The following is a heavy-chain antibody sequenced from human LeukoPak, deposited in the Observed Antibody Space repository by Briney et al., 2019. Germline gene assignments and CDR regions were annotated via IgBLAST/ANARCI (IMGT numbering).Heavy chain of an antibody. CDR3: AKDGYDFWSGYQSDL. CDR2: ISGSDGST. V-gene: IGHV3-23*01. D-gene: IGHD3-3*01. Sequence: PGGSLRLSCAASGFTFSSYAMTWVRQAPGKGLEWVSAISGSDGSTYYADSVTGRFTISRDNSKNTLYLQMSSLRVDDTAVYYCAKDGYDFWSGYQSDLWGQGTLVTVSS. CDR1: GFTFSSYA. J-gene: IGHJ5*02.